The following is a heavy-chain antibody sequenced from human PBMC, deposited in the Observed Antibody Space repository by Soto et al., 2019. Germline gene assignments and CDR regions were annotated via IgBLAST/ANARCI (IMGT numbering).Heavy chain of an antibody. CDR3: STKRTGITTIGPGY. D-gene: IGHD1-20*01. V-gene: IGHV3-15*01. Sequence: PGGSLRLSCAASGFTSSNAWMTWVRQAPGKGLEWVGRIKSKTDGGTTDYAAAVKGRFTISRDDSKNTVYLQMNGLEAEDTAVYYCSTKRTGITTIGPGYWGQGTLVTVSS. CDR2: IKSKTDGGTT. CDR1: GFTSSNAW. J-gene: IGHJ4*02.